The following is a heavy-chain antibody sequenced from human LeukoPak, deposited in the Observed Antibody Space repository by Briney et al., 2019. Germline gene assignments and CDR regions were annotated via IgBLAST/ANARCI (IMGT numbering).Heavy chain of an antibody. Sequence: PETLSLTCTVSGGSISSSSYYWGWIRQPPGKGLEWIGSIYYSGSTYYNPSLKSRVTISVDTSKNQFSLKLSSVTAADTAVYYCARAGSGYYYYMDVWGKGTTVTVSS. CDR1: GGSISSSSYY. J-gene: IGHJ6*03. V-gene: IGHV4-39*07. D-gene: IGHD3-10*01. CDR2: IYYSGST. CDR3: ARAGSGYYYYMDV.